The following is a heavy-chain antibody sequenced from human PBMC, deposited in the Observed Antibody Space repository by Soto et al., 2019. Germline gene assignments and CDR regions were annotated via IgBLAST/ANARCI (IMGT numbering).Heavy chain of an antibody. J-gene: IGHJ3*01. CDR1: GGSISGYY. CDR2: IYYSGRT. CDR3: ARADDLNTIRGVMANAFDV. Sequence: QVQLQESGPGLVKPSETLSLTCTVSGGSISGYYWSWIRQPPEKGLEWIGHIYYSGRTSYNPSLHSRFTMSLDTSMRQFSLRLTSVSAADTAMHFCARADDLNTIRGVMANAFDVWGQGTKVSDSS. D-gene: IGHD3-16*01. V-gene: IGHV4-59*01.